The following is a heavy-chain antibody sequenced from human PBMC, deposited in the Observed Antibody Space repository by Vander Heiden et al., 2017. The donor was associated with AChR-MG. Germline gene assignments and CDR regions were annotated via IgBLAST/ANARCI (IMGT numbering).Heavy chain of an antibody. CDR2: IYWDDDK. CDR3: AHSTFPVAGRFAGFDY. Sequence: QLTLKESGPTLVKPTQTLTLTFTLPRVSLTTLGVGVGGIRQHPGKALEWLALIYWDDDKRYSPSLRSKLTITKDTDKKQVVLTMTNMDPVETATYYCAHSTFPVAGRFAGFDYWGQGTLVTVSS. J-gene: IGHJ4*02. D-gene: IGHD6-19*01. CDR1: RVSLTTLGVG. V-gene: IGHV2-5*02.